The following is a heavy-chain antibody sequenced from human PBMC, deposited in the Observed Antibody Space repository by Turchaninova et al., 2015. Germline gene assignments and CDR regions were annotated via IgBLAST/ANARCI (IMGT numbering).Heavy chain of an antibody. Sequence: VESGGGLVQPGGSLRLSCAASGFTVSSNYMSWVRQAPGKGLEWVSVIYSGGSTYYADSVKGRFTISRDNSKNTLYLQMNSLRAEDTAVYYCATLPYSSGWYFDYWGQGTLVTVSS. D-gene: IGHD6-19*01. J-gene: IGHJ4*02. CDR1: GFTVSSNY. V-gene: IGHV3-66*01. CDR3: ATLPYSSGWYFDY. CDR2: IYSGGST.